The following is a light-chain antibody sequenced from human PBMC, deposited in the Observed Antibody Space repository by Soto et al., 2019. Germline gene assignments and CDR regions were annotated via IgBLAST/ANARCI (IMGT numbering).Light chain of an antibody. V-gene: IGLV1-40*01. CDR1: SSNIGAGYD. CDR3: QSYDSSLSALVV. J-gene: IGLJ2*01. Sequence: QSVLTQPPSVSGAPGQRVTISCTGSSSNIGAGYDVHWYQQLPGTAPKLLIYGNSNRPSGVPDRFSGSKSGTSASLAITGLQAEDEADYYGQSYDSSLSALVVFGGGTKVTVL. CDR2: GNS.